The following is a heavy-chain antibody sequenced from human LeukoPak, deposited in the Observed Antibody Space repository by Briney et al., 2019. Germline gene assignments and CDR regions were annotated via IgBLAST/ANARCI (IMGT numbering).Heavy chain of an antibody. Sequence: SGPALVHPSPAPTLTFTSSGFSCSTSGMRVSWIRQPTGKDLEWLAPYDWDDDKYYSISLKTTLTISKAHSQNQVVLTTTNMDPVDTATYYCARMYYYGSGSYHPSDYFDYWGQGTLVTVSS. CDR2: YDWDDDK. V-gene: IGHV2-70*01. CDR3: ARMYYYGSGSYHPSDYFDY. D-gene: IGHD3-10*01. CDR1: GFSCSTSGMR. J-gene: IGHJ4*02.